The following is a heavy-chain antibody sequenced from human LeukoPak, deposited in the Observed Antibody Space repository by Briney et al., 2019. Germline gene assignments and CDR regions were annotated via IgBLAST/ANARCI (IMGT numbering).Heavy chain of an antibody. V-gene: IGHV3-23*01. J-gene: IGHJ4*02. D-gene: IGHD2-8*01. CDR2: ISFSGSST. Sequence: GGSLRLSCAASGFTFGNYAISWVRQAPGKGLEWLSAISFSGSSTFYLDSVKGRFTISRDNSKNTLYLQVNSLRAEDTAIYYCAKAPTGSTVLRGGYYFDYWGQGTLVTVSS. CDR3: AKAPTGSTVLRGGYYFDY. CDR1: GFTFGNYA.